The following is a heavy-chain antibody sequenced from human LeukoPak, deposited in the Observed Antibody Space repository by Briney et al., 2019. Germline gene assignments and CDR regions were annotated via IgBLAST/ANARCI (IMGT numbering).Heavy chain of an antibody. V-gene: IGHV3-7*01. CDR3: ARDPILYNNYGGPYGMDV. CDR2: IKQDGSEK. J-gene: IGHJ6*02. D-gene: IGHD4-11*01. CDR1: GFTFSSYW. Sequence: QTGGSLRLSCAASGFTFSSYWMSWVRQAPGKGLEWVANIKQDGSEKYYVDSVKGRFTISRDNAKNSLYLQMNSLRAEDTAVYYCARDPILYNNYGGPYGMDVWGQGTTVTVSS.